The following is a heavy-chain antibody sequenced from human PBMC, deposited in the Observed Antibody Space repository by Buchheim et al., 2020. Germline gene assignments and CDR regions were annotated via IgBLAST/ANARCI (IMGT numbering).Heavy chain of an antibody. D-gene: IGHD6-13*01. CDR1: GFTFSSYG. CDR3: AKGSAAAASPFDY. Sequence: QVQLVESGGGVVQPGRSLRLSCAASGFTFSSYGMHWVRQAPGKGLEWVAVISYDGSNKYYADSVKGRFTISRENSKNTLYLQMNSLRAEDTAVYYCAKGSAAAASPFDYWGQGTL. V-gene: IGHV3-30*18. CDR2: ISYDGSNK. J-gene: IGHJ4*02.